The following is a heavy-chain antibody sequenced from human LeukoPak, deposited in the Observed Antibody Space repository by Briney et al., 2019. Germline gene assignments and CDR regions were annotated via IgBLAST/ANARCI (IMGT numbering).Heavy chain of an antibody. J-gene: IGHJ4*02. Sequence: GASVKVSCKASGGTFSSYAISWVRQAPGQGLEWMGRIIPILGIANYAQKFQGRVTITADKSTSTAYMELSSLRSEDTAVYYCARPHYYDSSGYSLNLDYWGQGTLVTVSS. V-gene: IGHV1-69*04. CDR2: IIPILGIA. CDR1: GGTFSSYA. CDR3: ARPHYYDSSGYSLNLDY. D-gene: IGHD3-22*01.